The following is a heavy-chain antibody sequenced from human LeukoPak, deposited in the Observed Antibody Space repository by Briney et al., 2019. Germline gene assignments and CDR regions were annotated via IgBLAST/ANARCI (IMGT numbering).Heavy chain of an antibody. J-gene: IGHJ4*02. CDR2: INSDGSST. CDR1: GFTFSSHW. D-gene: IGHD3-22*01. CDR3: AKGGITMIVVVEY. Sequence: GGSLRLSCAASGFTFSSHWMHWVRQAPGKGLVWVSRINSDGSSTSYADSVKGRFTISRDNSKNTLYLQMNSLRAEDTAVYYCAKGGITMIVVVEYWGQGTLVTVSS. V-gene: IGHV3-74*01.